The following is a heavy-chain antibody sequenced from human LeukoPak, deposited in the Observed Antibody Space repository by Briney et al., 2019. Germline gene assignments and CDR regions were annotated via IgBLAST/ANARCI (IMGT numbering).Heavy chain of an antibody. J-gene: IGHJ4*02. V-gene: IGHV3-43*02. CDR1: GFTFDDYA. D-gene: IGHD6-19*01. CDR3: AKGADPLTWRMMTVAGTRFDF. CDR2: ISGDGGSR. Sequence: GGSLRLSCAVPGFTFDDYAMHWVRQAPGKGLEWVSLISGDGGSRYYAGSVKGRFTVSRDNSKNSLYLQMNRLRTEDTAFYYCAKGADPLTWRMMTVAGTRFDFWGQGTLVTVSS.